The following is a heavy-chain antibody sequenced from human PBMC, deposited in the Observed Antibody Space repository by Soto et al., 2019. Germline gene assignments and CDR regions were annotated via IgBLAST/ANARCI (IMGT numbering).Heavy chain of an antibody. Sequence: SETLSLTCTVSGDSMTSSSYYWGWIRQPPGKGLEWIGSIYYSERTSYNSGSTYYSPSLKSRVTISGDTSKSQFSLKLSSVTAADTAVYYCARGRVVVPAAVMFNCLDPWGQGALVTVSS. CDR1: GDSMTSSSYY. J-gene: IGHJ5*02. CDR3: ARGRVVVPAAVMFNCLDP. V-gene: IGHV4-39*01. D-gene: IGHD2-2*01. CDR2: IYYSERTSYNSGST.